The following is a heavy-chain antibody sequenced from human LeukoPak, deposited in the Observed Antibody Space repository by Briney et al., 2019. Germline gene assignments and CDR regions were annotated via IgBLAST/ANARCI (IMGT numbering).Heavy chain of an antibody. CDR2: ISYSGST. V-gene: IGHV4-59*01. CDR3: ASLRREYPFDY. CDR1: GGSISSYY. Sequence: SETLSLTCTVSGGSISSYYWSWIRQPPGRGLEWIGYISYSGSTSYNPSLKSRVTISLDTSKNQFSLKLSSMTAADTAVYHCASLRREYPFDYWGQGTLVTVSS. D-gene: IGHD2-2*01. J-gene: IGHJ4*02.